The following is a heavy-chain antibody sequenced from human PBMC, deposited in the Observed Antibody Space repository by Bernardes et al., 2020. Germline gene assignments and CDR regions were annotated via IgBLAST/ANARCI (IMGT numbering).Heavy chain of an antibody. V-gene: IGHV1-18*01. CDR1: GYTFTSYG. J-gene: IGHJ6*02. CDR3: ARDEYYDFWSGYSPLYYYGMDV. CDR2: ISAYNGNT. D-gene: IGHD3-3*01. Sequence: ASVKVSCKASGYTFTSYGISWVRQAPGQGLEWMGWISAYNGNTNYAQKLQGRVTMTTDTSTSTAYMELRSLRSDDTAVYYCARDEYYDFWSGYSPLYYYGMDVWGQGTTVTVSS.